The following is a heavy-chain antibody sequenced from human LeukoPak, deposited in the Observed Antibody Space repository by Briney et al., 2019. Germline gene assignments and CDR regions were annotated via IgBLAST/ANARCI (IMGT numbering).Heavy chain of an antibody. CDR1: GGSISSYY. V-gene: IGHV4-59*01. CDR2: IYYSGST. CDR3: ARVSPLLAGTHGWFDP. J-gene: IGHJ5*02. Sequence: PSETLSLTCTVSGGSISSYYWSWIRQPPGKGLEWIGYIYYSGSTNYNPSLKSRVTISVDTSKNQFSLKLCSVTAADTAVYYCARVSPLLAGTHGWFDPWGQGTLVTVSS.